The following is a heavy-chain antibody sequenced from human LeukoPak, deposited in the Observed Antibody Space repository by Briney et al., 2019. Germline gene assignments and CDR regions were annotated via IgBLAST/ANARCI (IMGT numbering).Heavy chain of an antibody. CDR2: IYYSGST. J-gene: IGHJ4*02. CDR1: VGSITSYY. Sequence: SETLSLTCTISVGSITSYYWSWIRQPPGKGLEWIACIYYSGSTDYNPSLKSRVTISVDTSKKQVSLKLSSVTAADTAVYYCARYDFWSGYCFDYWGQGTQVTVSS. CDR3: ARYDFWSGYCFDY. V-gene: IGHV4-59*01. D-gene: IGHD3-3*01.